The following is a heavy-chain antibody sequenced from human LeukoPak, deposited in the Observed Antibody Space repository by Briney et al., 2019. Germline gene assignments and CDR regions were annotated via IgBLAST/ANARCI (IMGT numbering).Heavy chain of an antibody. CDR2: IYPGDSDT. CDR1: GNNFTSYW. Sequence: GESLKISRKGSGNNFTSYWIGWVRQMPGKGLEWMGIIYPGDSDTRYSPSFQGQVTISADKSISTAYLQWSSLKASDTAMYYCARLLRSWYRIRRSYFDYWGQGTLVTVSS. CDR3: ARLLRSWYRIRRSYFDY. V-gene: IGHV5-51*01. D-gene: IGHD6-13*01. J-gene: IGHJ4*02.